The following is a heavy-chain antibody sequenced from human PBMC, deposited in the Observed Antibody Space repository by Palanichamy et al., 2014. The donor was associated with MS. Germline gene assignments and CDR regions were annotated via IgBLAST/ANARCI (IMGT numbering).Heavy chain of an antibody. J-gene: IGHJ4*02. CDR2: TWFDGSNK. V-gene: IGHV3-33*08. CDR3: ARGSYDIFLLFDY. D-gene: IGHD5-12*01. CDR1: GLTFSNYG. Sequence: QVQLVESGGGVVQPGRSLRLSCAASGLTFSNYGMHWVRQAPGKGLEWVAVTWFDGSNKYYADSVKGRFTISRDNSNNTLYLQMNSLTAEDTAVYYARGSYDIFLLFDYWGQGALVTVSS.